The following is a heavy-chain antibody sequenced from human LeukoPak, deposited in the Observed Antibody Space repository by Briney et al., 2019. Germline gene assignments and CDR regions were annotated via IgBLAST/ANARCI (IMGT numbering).Heavy chain of an antibody. D-gene: IGHD3-10*01. V-gene: IGHV4-59*08. CDR1: GGSISRYY. CDR2: IHYSGST. J-gene: IGHJ6*02. Sequence: PSETLSLTCTVTGGSISRYYWSWIRQPPGEGLEWIGYIHYSGSTNYNPSLKSRVTISVDTSKNEFSLKLSSGTAADTAVYYCARHGNYGNYFYYGMDVWGQGTTATVSS. CDR3: ARHGNYGNYFYYGMDV.